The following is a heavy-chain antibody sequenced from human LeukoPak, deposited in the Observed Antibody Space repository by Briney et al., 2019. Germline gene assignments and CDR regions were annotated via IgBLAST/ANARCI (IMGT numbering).Heavy chain of an antibody. CDR3: ARVAVSNYYYLDV. V-gene: IGHV3-74*01. CDR1: GFTFSSYW. CDR2: INSEGSTR. J-gene: IGHJ6*03. Sequence: GGSLRLSCAASGFTFSSYWMHWVRQVPGKGLVWVSRINSEGSTRSYADSVRGRFTISRDNAKNTLYLQMNSLRAEDTAVYYCARVAVSNYYYLDVWGKGTTVTVTS.